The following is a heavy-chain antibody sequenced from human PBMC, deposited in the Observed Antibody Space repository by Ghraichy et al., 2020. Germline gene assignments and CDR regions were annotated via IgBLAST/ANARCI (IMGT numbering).Heavy chain of an antibody. CDR2: INTSSSSI. CDR3: ARDAIVLVWFGDLPSHSMDV. J-gene: IGHJ6*02. Sequence: GGSLRLSCAASGFMFSTYSMNWVRQAPGKGLEWISYINTSSSSIYYADSVKGRFTVSRDNAKNSLYLQMNSLRDEDTAVYYCARDAIVLVWFGDLPSHSMDVWGQGTTVIVSS. V-gene: IGHV3-48*02. D-gene: IGHD3-10*01. CDR1: GFMFSTYS.